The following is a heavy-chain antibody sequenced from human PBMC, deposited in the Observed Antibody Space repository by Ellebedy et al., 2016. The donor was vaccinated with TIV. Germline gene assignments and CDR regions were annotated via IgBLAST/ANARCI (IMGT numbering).Heavy chain of an antibody. CDR3: ARAVDSGRDMDV. D-gene: IGHD1-26*01. J-gene: IGHJ6*02. Sequence: GESLKISXAASGFSFRDYGMHWVRQAPGKGLEWVAIIWYDGSNKDYVDHVKGRFTISRDNSKNTLYLQMNSLRAEDTAVYYCARAVDSGRDMDVWGQGTTVIVSS. CDR1: GFSFRDYG. CDR2: IWYDGSNK. V-gene: IGHV3-33*01.